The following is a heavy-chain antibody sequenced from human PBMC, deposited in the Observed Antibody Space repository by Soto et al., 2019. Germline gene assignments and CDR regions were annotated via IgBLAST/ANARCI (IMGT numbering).Heavy chain of an antibody. CDR1: EFNFSTYW. CDR3: SLVVGNRWFDP. V-gene: IGHV3-7*03. CDR2: IKQDGSEK. D-gene: IGHD3-22*01. J-gene: IGHJ5*02. Sequence: PGGPQRLSCTASEFNFSTYWMSWVRQAHGKGMERVANIKQDGSEKYYVDSVKGRFTISRDNAKNSLYQPSNSLRAEDTAVYYCSLVVGNRWFDPWGQGTLVTVSS.